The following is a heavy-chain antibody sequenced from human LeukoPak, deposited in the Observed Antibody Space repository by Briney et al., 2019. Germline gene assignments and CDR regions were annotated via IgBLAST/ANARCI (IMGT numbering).Heavy chain of an antibody. Sequence: ASVKVCCKASGYTFTGYYMQWVRQAPGQGLEWMGWINPNSGGTNYAQKFQGRVTMTRDTSISTAYMELSRLRSDDTAVYYCARDAPLYSYGYLGNTWGQGTLVTVSS. CDR1: GYTFTGYY. CDR3: ARDAPLYSYGYLGNT. J-gene: IGHJ5*02. D-gene: IGHD5-18*01. V-gene: IGHV1-2*02. CDR2: INPNSGGT.